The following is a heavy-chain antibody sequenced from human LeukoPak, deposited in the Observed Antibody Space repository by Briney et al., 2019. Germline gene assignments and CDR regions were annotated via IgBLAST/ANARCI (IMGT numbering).Heavy chain of an antibody. D-gene: IGHD2-2*01. V-gene: IGHV3-7*01. Sequence: PGGSLRLSCAASGFTFSRFWMSWVRQAPGKGLEWVANINQAGSEKYYVDSMKGRFTISRDNAKNSLYLLMNSLRAEDTAVYYCASASPAADYWGQGTLVTVSS. CDR2: INQAGSEK. CDR3: ASASPAADY. CDR1: GFTFSRFW. J-gene: IGHJ4*02.